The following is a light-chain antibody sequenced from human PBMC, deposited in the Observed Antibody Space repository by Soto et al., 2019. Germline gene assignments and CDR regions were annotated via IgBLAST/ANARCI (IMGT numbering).Light chain of an antibody. CDR1: QSVSDTS. J-gene: IGKJ3*01. CDR2: AAS. V-gene: IGKV3D-20*01. Sequence: EVVLTQSPATLSLSPGERVTLSCGASQSVSDTSIAWYQHKPGLAPRLLVFAASRRAPGIPDRFSGSGSGTDFTLSISRLEPEDFAVYYCQQYGASPFTFGPGTRLEI. CDR3: QQYGASPFT.